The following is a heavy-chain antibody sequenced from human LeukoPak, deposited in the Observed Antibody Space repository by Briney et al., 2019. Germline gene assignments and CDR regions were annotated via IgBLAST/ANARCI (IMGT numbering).Heavy chain of an antibody. D-gene: IGHD2-21*01. CDR1: GGSISSSPYY. Sequence: SETLSLTCTVSGGSISSSPYYWGWIRQPPGKGLEWIGNIYYSGSTYYNPSLKTRVTISVDTSKNQFSLKLTSVTAADTAVYYCARHASVDGDWPRPLDYWGQGSLVTVSS. V-gene: IGHV4-39*01. CDR3: ARHASVDGDWPRPLDY. J-gene: IGHJ4*02. CDR2: IYYSGST.